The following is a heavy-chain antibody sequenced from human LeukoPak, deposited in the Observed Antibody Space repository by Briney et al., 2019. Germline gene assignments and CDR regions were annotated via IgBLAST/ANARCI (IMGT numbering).Heavy chain of an antibody. Sequence: ASVKVSCKASGGTFSSYAISWVRQAPGQGLEWMGGIIPIFGTANYAQKFQGRVTITADESTSTAYMELSSLRSEDTAVYYCAGGYSGYDYFDYWGQGTLVTVSS. CDR2: IIPIFGTA. V-gene: IGHV1-69*13. CDR1: GGTFSSYA. D-gene: IGHD5-12*01. J-gene: IGHJ4*02. CDR3: AGGYSGYDYFDY.